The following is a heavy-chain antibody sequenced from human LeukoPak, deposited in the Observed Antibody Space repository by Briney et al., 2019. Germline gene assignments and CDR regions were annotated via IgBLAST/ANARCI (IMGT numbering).Heavy chain of an antibody. CDR1: GDTFTCYG. CDR2: ISAYNGNT. V-gene: IGHV1-18*01. J-gene: IGHJ4*02. CDR3: ARGYCSSTSCVFFDY. Sequence: ASVKVSCKASGDTFTCYGISWVRQAPGQGLEWMGWISAYNGNTNYAQKLQGRVTMTTDTSTSTAYMELRSLRSDDTAVYYCARGYCSSTSCVFFDYWGQGTLVTVSS. D-gene: IGHD2-2*01.